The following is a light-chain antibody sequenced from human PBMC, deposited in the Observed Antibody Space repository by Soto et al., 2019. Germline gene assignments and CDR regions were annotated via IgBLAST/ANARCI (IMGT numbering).Light chain of an antibody. CDR1: SSNIGAGYD. CDR2: DNN. Sequence: QAVLTQPPSVSGAPGQRVTISCTGSSSNIGAGYDVHWYQQLPGAAPKVLIYDNNNRPSGVPDRFPGSKSGTSASLAITGLQAEDEADYYCQSYDSSLSGYVFGTGTKLTVL. V-gene: IGLV1-40*01. CDR3: QSYDSSLSGYV. J-gene: IGLJ1*01.